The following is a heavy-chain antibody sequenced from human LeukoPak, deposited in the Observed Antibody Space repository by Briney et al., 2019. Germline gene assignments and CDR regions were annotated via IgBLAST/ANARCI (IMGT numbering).Heavy chain of an antibody. D-gene: IGHD3-10*01. CDR3: ARQTGSGLFSLP. Sequence: SETLSLTCSVSGGSISSGHYYWAWIRQPPGKGLQWIGSIYYSGTTYNNPSLKSRVTISVDTSKNQFSLKLSSVTAADTAVYYCARQTGSGLFSLPGGQGTLVTVSS. CDR1: GGSISSGHYY. CDR2: IYYSGTT. V-gene: IGHV4-39*01. J-gene: IGHJ4*02.